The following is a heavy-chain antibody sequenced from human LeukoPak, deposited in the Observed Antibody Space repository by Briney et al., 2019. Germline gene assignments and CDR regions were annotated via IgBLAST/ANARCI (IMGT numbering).Heavy chain of an antibody. CDR1: GYSISSGYY. CDR2: IYHSGST. V-gene: IGHV4-38-2*02. D-gene: IGHD7-27*01. Sequence: SETLSLTCTVSGYSISSGYYWGWIRQPPGKGLEWIGSIYHSGSTYYNPSLKSRVTISVDTSRNQFSLKVSSVTAADTAVYYCARGRHWGAGADYWGQGTLVTVSS. CDR3: ARGRHWGAGADY. J-gene: IGHJ4*02.